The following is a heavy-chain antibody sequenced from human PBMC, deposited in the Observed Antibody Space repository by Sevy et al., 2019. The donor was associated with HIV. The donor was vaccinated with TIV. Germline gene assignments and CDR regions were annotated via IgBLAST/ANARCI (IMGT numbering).Heavy chain of an antibody. CDR3: ARWIRGGTYWYYFDC. CDR2: IYHSGST. D-gene: IGHD3-10*01. V-gene: IGHV4-38-2*01. Sequence: SETLSLTCGVSGYSISSGYYWGWIRQPPGKGLEWIGSIYHSGSTYYNPSLKSRVTISVDTSKNQFSLKLRSVTAADTAVYYCARWIRGGTYWYYFDCWGQRTLVTVSS. J-gene: IGHJ4*02. CDR1: GYSISSGYY.